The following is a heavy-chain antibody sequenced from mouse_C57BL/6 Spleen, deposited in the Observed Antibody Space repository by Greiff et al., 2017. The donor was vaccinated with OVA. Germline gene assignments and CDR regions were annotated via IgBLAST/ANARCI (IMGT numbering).Heavy chain of an antibody. V-gene: IGHV1-54*01. CDR2: INPGSGGT. J-gene: IGHJ4*01. D-gene: IGHD2-3*01. CDR1: GYAFTTYL. CDR3: ARSDGYYAMDY. Sequence: VQLQQSGAELVRPGTSVKVSCKASGYAFTTYLIEWVKQRPGQGLEWIGVINPGSGGTNYNEKFKGKATLTADKSSSTAYMQRSSLTSEDSAVYFCARSDGYYAMDYWGQGTSVTVSS.